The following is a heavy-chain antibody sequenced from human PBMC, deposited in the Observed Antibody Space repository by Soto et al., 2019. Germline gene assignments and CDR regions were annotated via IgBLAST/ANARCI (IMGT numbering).Heavy chain of an antibody. J-gene: IGHJ4*02. Sequence: QVHLQESGPGLVKPSETLSLTCSVSGHSMSSNYWSWIRQSPDKGLEWLGYVFYGGTDYNPSLEGRVSMSVETSKSQFSLKMTSVTAADTAVYYCASYRGALHFDSWGQGILVTVSS. CDR2: VFYGGT. D-gene: IGHD4-4*01. CDR1: GHSMSSNY. CDR3: ASYRGALHFDS. V-gene: IGHV4-59*01.